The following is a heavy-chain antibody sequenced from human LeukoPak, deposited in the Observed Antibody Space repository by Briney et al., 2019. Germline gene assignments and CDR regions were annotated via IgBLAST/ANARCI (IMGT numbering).Heavy chain of an antibody. CDR1: GFTFSAYV. Sequence: GGSLRLSCAASGFTFSAYVLTWVRQARGKGLEWVSSITGGGDTYYAESVKGRFTISRDKSQKTLYLQISSLRPEDTARYYCAKWAGDETYSSTYYGPLDHWGQGTQVTVSS. V-gene: IGHV3-23*01. CDR3: AKWAGDETYSSTYYGPLDH. D-gene: IGHD3-3*01. J-gene: IGHJ4*02. CDR2: ITGGGDT.